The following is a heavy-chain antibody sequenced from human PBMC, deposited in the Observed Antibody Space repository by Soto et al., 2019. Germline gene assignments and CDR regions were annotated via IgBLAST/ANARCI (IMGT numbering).Heavy chain of an antibody. CDR2: IYHSVST. V-gene: IGHV4-30-2*01. Sequence: PSETLSLTCAVSGGSISSGGYSGSWIRQPPGKGLECIGYIYHSVSTYYNPSLKSRVTISVDRSKNQFSLKLSSVTAADTAVYYCARGPPLGFWGQGTLVTVSS. CDR3: ARGPPLGF. CDR1: GGSISSGGYS. J-gene: IGHJ4*02.